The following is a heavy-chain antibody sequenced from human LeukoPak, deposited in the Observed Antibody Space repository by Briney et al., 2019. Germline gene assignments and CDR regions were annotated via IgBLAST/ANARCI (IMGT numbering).Heavy chain of an antibody. CDR3: ARVNTIFGVVIKYYFDY. J-gene: IGHJ4*02. Sequence: PSETLSLTCAVYGGSLSGYYWSWIRGPPGGGVEGVGEINHRGSTHFPQSIKSRVTISVDTSKNQFSLKLSSVTAADTAVYYCARVNTIFGVVIKYYFDYWGQGTLVTVSS. CDR2: INHRGST. V-gene: IGHV4-34*01. D-gene: IGHD3-3*01. CDR1: GGSLSGYY.